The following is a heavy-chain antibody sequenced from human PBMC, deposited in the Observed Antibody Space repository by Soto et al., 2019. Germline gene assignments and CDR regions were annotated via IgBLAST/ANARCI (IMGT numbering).Heavy chain of an antibody. CDR3: AKAQRIFGVVLYLDFDY. D-gene: IGHD3-3*01. CDR2: ISGGGGST. J-gene: IGHJ4*02. CDR1: GFTFSSYA. V-gene: IGHV3-23*01. Sequence: GGSLRLSCAASGFTFSSYAMSWVRQAPGKGLEWVSAISGGGGSTYYADSVKGRFTISRDNSKNTLYLQMNSPRAEDTAVYYCAKAQRIFGVVLYLDFDYWGQGTLVTVSS.